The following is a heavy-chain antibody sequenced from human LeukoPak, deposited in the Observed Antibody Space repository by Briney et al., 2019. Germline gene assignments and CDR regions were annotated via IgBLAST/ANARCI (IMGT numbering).Heavy chain of an antibody. J-gene: IGHJ4*02. CDR2: ISFDGSNT. CDR3: ARAGYYLSPYFFDY. CDR1: GFTFSTYT. V-gene: IGHV3-30-3*01. D-gene: IGHD3-3*01. Sequence: GGSLRLSCAASGFTFSTYTMHWVRQAPGKGLEWVAFISFDGSNTYYADSVKGRFTISRDNSKNTLYLQMNSLRAEDTAVYYCARAGYYLSPYFFDYWAQGTLVTVSS.